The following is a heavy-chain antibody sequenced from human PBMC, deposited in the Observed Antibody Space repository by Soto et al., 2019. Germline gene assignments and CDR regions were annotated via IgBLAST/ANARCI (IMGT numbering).Heavy chain of an antibody. J-gene: IGHJ6*02. CDR2: ISAYNGNT. CDR1: GYTFTSYG. V-gene: IGHV1-18*04. D-gene: IGHD4-4*01. Sequence: RASVKVSCKASGYTFTSYGISWVRQAPGQGPEWMGWISAYNGNTNYAQKLQGRVTMTTDTSTSTAYMGLRSLRSDDTAVYYCATPSSNGDYYYGMDVWGQGTTVTVSS. CDR3: ATPSSNGDYYYGMDV.